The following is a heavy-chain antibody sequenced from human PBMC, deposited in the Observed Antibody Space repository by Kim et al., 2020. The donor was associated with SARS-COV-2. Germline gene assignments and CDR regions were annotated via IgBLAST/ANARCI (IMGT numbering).Heavy chain of an antibody. J-gene: IGHJ4*02. CDR1: GFTFSSYW. D-gene: IGHD2-15*01. Sequence: GGSLRLSCAASGFTFSSYWMSWVRQAPGKGLEWVANIKQDGSEKYYVDSVKGRFTISRDNAKNSLYLQMNSLRAEDTAVYYCASLLSYIVSSKANFDYWGQGTLVTVSS. V-gene: IGHV3-7*01. CDR2: IKQDGSEK. CDR3: ASLLSYIVSSKANFDY.